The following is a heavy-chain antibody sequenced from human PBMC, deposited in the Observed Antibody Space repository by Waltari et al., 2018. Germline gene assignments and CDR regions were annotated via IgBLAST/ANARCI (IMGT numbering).Heavy chain of an antibody. CDR1: GFTFSSYA. Sequence: QVQLVESGGGVVQPGRSLRLSCAASGFTFSSYAMHWVRQAPGKGLEWVAVISYDGSKKCYADSVKGRFTISRDNSKNTLYLQMNSLRAEDTAVYYCARDLLGGDYDFSPPDYWGQGTLVTVSS. D-gene: IGHD4-17*01. CDR2: ISYDGSKK. J-gene: IGHJ4*02. V-gene: IGHV3-30-3*01. CDR3: ARDLLGGDYDFSPPDY.